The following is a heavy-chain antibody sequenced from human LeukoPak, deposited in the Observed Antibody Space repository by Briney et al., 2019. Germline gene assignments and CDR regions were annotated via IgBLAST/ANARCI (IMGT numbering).Heavy chain of an antibody. J-gene: IGHJ4*02. CDR2: IYYSGST. CDR1: GGSISSYY. Sequence: SETLSLTCTVSGGSISSYYWNWIRQPPGKGLEWIGYIYYSGSTNYNPSLKSRVTISVDTSKNQFSLKLSSVTAADTAVYYCARGGRRYSYGFIDYWGQGTLVTVSS. D-gene: IGHD5-18*01. V-gene: IGHV4-59*12. CDR3: ARGGRRYSYGFIDY.